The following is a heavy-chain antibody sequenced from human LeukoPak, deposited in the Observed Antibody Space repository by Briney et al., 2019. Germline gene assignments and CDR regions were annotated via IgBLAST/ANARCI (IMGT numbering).Heavy chain of an antibody. D-gene: IGHD4-17*01. CDR2: IYYSGST. CDR1: GGSIGSSNW. V-gene: IGHV4-30-4*08. Sequence: SETLSLTCAVSGGSIGSSNWWSWIRQPPGKGLERIGYIYYSGSTYYNPSLKSRVTISVDTSKNQFSLKLSSVTAADTAVYYCARAPYARYYYGMDVWGQGTTVTVSS. J-gene: IGHJ6*02. CDR3: ARAPYARYYYGMDV.